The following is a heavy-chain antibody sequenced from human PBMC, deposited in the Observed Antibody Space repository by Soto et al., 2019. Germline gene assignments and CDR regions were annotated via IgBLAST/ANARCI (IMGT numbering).Heavy chain of an antibody. CDR2: IGTLSDT. CDR3: ARGRSFSYDSTPPPMFDP. J-gene: IGHJ5*02. V-gene: IGHV3-13*01. Sequence: GGSLRLSCAGSGFTFSTFDIHWVRQAPGKGLEWVSGIGTLSDTFYAASVQGRFTISRQNAKNSVYLQMNSLRAGDTAFYYCARGRSFSYDSTPPPMFDPWGQGTLVTVSS. D-gene: IGHD3-10*01. CDR1: GFTFSTFD.